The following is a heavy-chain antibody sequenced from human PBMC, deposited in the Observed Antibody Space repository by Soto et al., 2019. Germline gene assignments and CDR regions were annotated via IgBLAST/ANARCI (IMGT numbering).Heavy chain of an antibody. D-gene: IGHD5-12*01. CDR1: GYTFTGYY. Sequence: ASVKVSCKASGYTFTGYYMHWVRQAPGQGLEWMGWINPNSGGTNYAQKFQGWVTMTRDTSISTAYMELSRLRSDDTAVYYCARATATKSSCMDVCGQGTTVTVSS. J-gene: IGHJ6*02. CDR2: INPNSGGT. V-gene: IGHV1-2*04. CDR3: ARATATKSSCMDV.